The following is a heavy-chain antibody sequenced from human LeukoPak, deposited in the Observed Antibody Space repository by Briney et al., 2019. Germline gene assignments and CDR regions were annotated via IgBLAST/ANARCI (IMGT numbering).Heavy chain of an antibody. CDR3: ARASLYSSFDY. CDR1: GGSISSYY. D-gene: IGHD5-18*01. J-gene: IGHJ4*02. CDR2: IYYSGTT. Sequence: PSETLSLTCTVSGGSISSYYWSWIRQPPGKGLEWIGYIYYSGTTNYNPSLKSRVTISVDTSKNQFSLKLSSVTAADTAVYYCARASLYSSFDYWGKGALVTVSS. V-gene: IGHV4-59*01.